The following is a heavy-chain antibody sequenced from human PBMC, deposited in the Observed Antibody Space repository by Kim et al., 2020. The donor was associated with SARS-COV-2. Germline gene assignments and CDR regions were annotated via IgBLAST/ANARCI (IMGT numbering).Heavy chain of an antibody. CDR3: AKDRFDYYDGSGYHDY. V-gene: IGHV3-30*02. Sequence: SVKGRFTISRDNSKNTLYLQMNSLRAEDTAVYYCAKDRFDYYDGSGYHDYWGQGTLVTVSS. D-gene: IGHD3-22*01. J-gene: IGHJ4*02.